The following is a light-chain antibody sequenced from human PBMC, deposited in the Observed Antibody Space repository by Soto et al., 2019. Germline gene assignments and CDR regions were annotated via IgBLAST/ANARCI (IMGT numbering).Light chain of an antibody. Sequence: QSVLTQPASVSGSPGQSITISCTGTSSDIGTYTYVSWFQHHPGKAPKLIIFEVSNRPSGISDRFSGFKSAKTAYLTISGVQPEDEADYHCSSYTTIKTVVFGGGTKVTVL. CDR3: SSYTTIKTVV. CDR2: EVS. J-gene: IGLJ2*01. CDR1: SSDIGTYTY. V-gene: IGLV2-14*01.